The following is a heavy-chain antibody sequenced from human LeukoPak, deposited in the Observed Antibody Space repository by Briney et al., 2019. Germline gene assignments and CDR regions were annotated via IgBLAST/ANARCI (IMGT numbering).Heavy chain of an antibody. CDR1: GFTFSGSA. D-gene: IGHD3-10*01. CDR2: IRSKANSYAT. Sequence: GGSLKLSCAASGFTFSGSAMHWVRQASGKGLEWVGRIRSKANSYATAYAASVKGRFTISRDDSKNTAYLQMNSLKTEDTAVCYCTRQGSMVRGVIIKEFDYWGQGTLVTVSS. CDR3: TRQGSMVRGVIIKEFDY. V-gene: IGHV3-73*01. J-gene: IGHJ4*02.